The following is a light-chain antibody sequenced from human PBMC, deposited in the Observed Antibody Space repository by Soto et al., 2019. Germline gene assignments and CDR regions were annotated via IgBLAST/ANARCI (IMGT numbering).Light chain of an antibody. CDR1: ISNIATNY. CDR2: RDN. V-gene: IGLV1-47*01. J-gene: IGLJ1*01. CDR3: AAWDDTVRSDV. Sequence: QSVLTQPPSVPGTPGQRVTISCSGGISNIATNYVHWFQQLPGTAPKVLSNRDNQRPSGVPDRFSGSKSGTSASLAISGLRSEDEAEYYCAAWDDTVRSDVFGTGTKLTVL.